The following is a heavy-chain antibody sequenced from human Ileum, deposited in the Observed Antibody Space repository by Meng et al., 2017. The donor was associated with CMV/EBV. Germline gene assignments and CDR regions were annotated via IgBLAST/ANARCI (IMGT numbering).Heavy chain of an antibody. CDR1: GYSFSRYG. Sequence: CKTSGYSFSRYGINWVRAAPGQRLEWMGWIDTNTGNPAHAPDFTGRFVFSLDTSVSTAYLQISSLRAEDTAVYYCTRGDGAHTAKYDFWGRGTLVTVSS. CDR3: TRGDGAHTAKYDF. CDR2: IDTNTGNP. D-gene: IGHD5-18*01. J-gene: IGHJ4*02. V-gene: IGHV7-4-1*02.